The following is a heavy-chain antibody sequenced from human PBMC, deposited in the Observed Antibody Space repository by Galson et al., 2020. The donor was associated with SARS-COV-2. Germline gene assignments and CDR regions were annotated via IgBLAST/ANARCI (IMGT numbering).Heavy chain of an antibody. Sequence: PSETLSLTCAVYVGSFSNYYWTWIRQPPGKGLEWIGEINHSGSTKYSPSLNSRVTISVDTSKNQFSLKLGSVTAADTAVYYCARGGPGYRWGFDYWGRGTLVTVSP. CDR3: ARGGPGYRWGFDY. D-gene: IGHD2-15*01. J-gene: IGHJ4*02. CDR1: VGSFSNYY. V-gene: IGHV4-34*01. CDR2: INHSGST.